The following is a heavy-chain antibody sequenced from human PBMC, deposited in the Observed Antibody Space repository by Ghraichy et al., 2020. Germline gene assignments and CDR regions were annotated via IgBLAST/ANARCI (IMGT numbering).Heavy chain of an antibody. Sequence: SQTLSLTCTVSGGSISSYYWSWIRQPPGKGLEWIGYIYYSGSTNYNPSLKSRVTISVDTSKNQFSLKLSSVTAADTVVYYCARARRGQQLVQDWYFNLWGRGTLVTVSS. CDR1: GGSISSYY. V-gene: IGHV4-59*01. J-gene: IGHJ2*01. D-gene: IGHD6-13*01. CDR2: IYYSGST. CDR3: ARARRGQQLVQDWYFNL.